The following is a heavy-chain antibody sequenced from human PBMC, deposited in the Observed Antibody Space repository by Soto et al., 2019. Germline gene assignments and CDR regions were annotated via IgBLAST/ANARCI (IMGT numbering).Heavy chain of an antibody. CDR2: IYYSGST. CDR3: ARSWPKLGMDV. J-gene: IGHJ6*02. Sequence: PETLSLTCTVSGGSISSYYWSWIRQPPGKGLEWIGYIYYSGSTNYNPSLKSRVTISVDTSKNQFSLKLSSVTAADTAVYYCARSWPKLGMDVWGQGTTVTVSS. CDR1: GGSISSYY. V-gene: IGHV4-59*01.